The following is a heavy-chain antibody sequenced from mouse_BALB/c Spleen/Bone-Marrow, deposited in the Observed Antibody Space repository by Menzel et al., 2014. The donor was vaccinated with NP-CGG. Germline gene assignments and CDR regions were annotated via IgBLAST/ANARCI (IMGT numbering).Heavy chain of an antibody. D-gene: IGHD2-4*01. CDR1: GFTFSNYG. Sequence: EVKLVESGGDLVKPGGSLKLSCAASGFTFSNYGMSWVRQTPDKRLEWVATISSGGSYTYYPDSVKGRFTISRDNAKNTLYLQMSSLKSEDTAMYYCVRQRDYDYFDYWGQGTTLTVSS. CDR2: ISSGGSYT. V-gene: IGHV5-6*01. CDR3: VRQRDYDYFDY. J-gene: IGHJ2*01.